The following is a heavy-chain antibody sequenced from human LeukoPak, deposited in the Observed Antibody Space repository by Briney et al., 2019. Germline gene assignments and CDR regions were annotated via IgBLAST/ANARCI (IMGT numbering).Heavy chain of an antibody. J-gene: IGHJ6*03. D-gene: IGHD6-6*01. V-gene: IGHV3-21*01. CDR2: ISSSSSCI. CDR1: GFTFSSYS. CDR3: ARAAQSRSTKDYYYMDV. Sequence: PGGSLRLSCAASGFTFSSYSMNWVRQAPGKGLEWVSSISSSSSCIYYADSVKGRSTITRDNAKISLFLQMNSLRAEDTAVYYCARAAQSRSTKDYYYMDVWGKGTTVTVSS.